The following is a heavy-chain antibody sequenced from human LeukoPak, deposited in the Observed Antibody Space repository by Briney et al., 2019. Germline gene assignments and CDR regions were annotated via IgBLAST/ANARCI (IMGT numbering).Heavy chain of an antibody. CDR1: GFTVSSSY. CDR2: ISSSGTT. V-gene: IGHV3-66*01. J-gene: IGHJ4*02. CDR3: ARDLEAANTYYFDY. D-gene: IGHD6-13*01. Sequence: GGSLRLSCAASGFTVSSSYMSWVRQAPGKGLEWVSIISSSGTTYYADSVKGRFTISRDNSKNTVYLQVNSLRDEDTAVYYCARDLEAANTYYFDYWGQGTMVTVSS.